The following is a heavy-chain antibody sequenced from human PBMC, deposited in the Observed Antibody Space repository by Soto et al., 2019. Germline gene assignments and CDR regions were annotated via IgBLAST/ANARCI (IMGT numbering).Heavy chain of an antibody. J-gene: IGHJ6*02. CDR2: IDPSDSYT. CDR1: GYSFTSYC. V-gene: IGHV5-10-1*01. D-gene: IGHD2-15*01. CDR3: ARRVVAATPVYYYYGMDV. Sequence: GVSMRISWRGAGYSFTSYCVSWVRQMHGKGLEWMGRIDPSDSYTNYSPSFQGHVTISADKSISTAYLQWSSLKASDTAMYYCARRVVAATPVYYYYGMDVWGQGTTVTVSS.